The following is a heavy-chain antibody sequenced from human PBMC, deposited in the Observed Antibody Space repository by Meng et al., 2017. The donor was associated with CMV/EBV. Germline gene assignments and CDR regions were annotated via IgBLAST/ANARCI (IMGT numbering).Heavy chain of an antibody. CDR1: GGSISSYY. CDR3: ARDVGGDYRNDYYYCYGMDV. V-gene: IGHV4-59*01. Sequence: SETLSLTCTVSGGSISSYYWSWIRQPPGKGLEWIGYIYYSGSTNYNPSLKSRVTISVDTSRNQFSLKLSSVTAADTAVYYCARDVGGDYRNDYYYCYGMDVWGQGTTVTVS. J-gene: IGHJ6*02. CDR2: IYYSGST. D-gene: IGHD4-17*01.